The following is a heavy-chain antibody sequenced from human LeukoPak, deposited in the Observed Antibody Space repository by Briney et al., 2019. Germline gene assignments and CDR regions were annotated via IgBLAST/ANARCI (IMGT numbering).Heavy chain of an antibody. Sequence: SETLSLTCTVSGGSISSYYWSWIRQPPGKGLEGMGYIYYSGSTNYNPSLKSRVTISVDTSKNQFSLKLSSVTAADTAVYYCAREDYYDSSGYYLDCWGQGTLVTVSS. D-gene: IGHD3-22*01. V-gene: IGHV4-59*08. CDR2: IYYSGST. J-gene: IGHJ4*02. CDR1: GGSISSYY. CDR3: AREDYYDSSGYYLDC.